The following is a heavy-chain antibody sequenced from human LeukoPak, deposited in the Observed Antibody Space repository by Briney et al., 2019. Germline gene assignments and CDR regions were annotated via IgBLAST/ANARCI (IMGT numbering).Heavy chain of an antibody. D-gene: IGHD1-26*01. Sequence: VASVKVSCKASGYTFISYGISWVRQAPGQGLEWMGWISGNNDSTNYAQKLQGRVTMTTDTSTSTVYMELRSLRSDDTAVYYCARGSSLIVGAPRGFGYWGQGTLVTVSS. CDR2: ISGNNDST. CDR3: ARGSSLIVGAPRGFGY. V-gene: IGHV1-18*01. CDR1: GYTFISYG. J-gene: IGHJ4*02.